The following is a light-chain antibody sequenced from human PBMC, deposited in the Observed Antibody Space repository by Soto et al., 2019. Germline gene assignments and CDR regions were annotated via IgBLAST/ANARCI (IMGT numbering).Light chain of an antibody. V-gene: IGKV3-11*01. CDR1: ESVSTF. Sequence: EIVLTQSPATLSLSPGERATLSCRASESVSTFLACYQQKHGQPPRLLLYETSNRPTGIPARFSGSVSGTDLPLPSGSLEADDDAFYYCQQRRRGVTFGGGTKVDLK. J-gene: IGKJ4*01. CDR2: ETS. CDR3: QQRRRGVT.